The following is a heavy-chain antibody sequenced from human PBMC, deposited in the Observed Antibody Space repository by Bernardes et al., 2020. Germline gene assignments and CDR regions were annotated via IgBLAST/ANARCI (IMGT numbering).Heavy chain of an antibody. D-gene: IGHD6-19*01. CDR3: ASGDTDGWSLDC. Sequence: GGSLRLSCVTSGFTFSSYSMNWVRQAPGKGLEWVAYINKNSETTYYVDSVKGRFTISRDNAKNSLYLQMNRLGAEDTALYYCASGDTDGWSLDCRGQGTLVTVSS. CDR2: INKNSETT. J-gene: IGHJ4*02. V-gene: IGHV3-48*01. CDR1: GFTFSSYS.